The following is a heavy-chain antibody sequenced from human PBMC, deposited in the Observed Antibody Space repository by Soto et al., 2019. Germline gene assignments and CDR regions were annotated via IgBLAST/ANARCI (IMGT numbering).Heavy chain of an antibody. J-gene: IGHJ5*02. Sequence: SETLSLTCTVSGGSISSGGYDWSWIRQHPXKGLEWIGYIYYSGSTYYNPSLKSRVTISVDTSKNQFSLKLSSVTAADTAVYYCAREIVATPYYYDSSGYYGNWFDPWGQGTLVTVSS. D-gene: IGHD3-22*01. V-gene: IGHV4-31*03. CDR1: GGSISSGGYD. CDR2: IYYSGST. CDR3: AREIVATPYYYDSSGYYGNWFDP.